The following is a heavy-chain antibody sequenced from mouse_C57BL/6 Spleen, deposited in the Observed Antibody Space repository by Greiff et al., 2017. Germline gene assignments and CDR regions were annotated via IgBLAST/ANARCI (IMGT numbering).Heavy chain of an antibody. CDR3: ARYYYGSSYED. CDR1: GYTFTDYY. CDR2: INPNNGGT. V-gene: IGHV1-26*01. Sequence: EVQLQQSGPELVKPGASVKISCKASGYTFTDYYMNWVKQSHGKSLEWIGDINPNNGGTSYNQKFKGKATLTVDKSSSTAYMELRSLTSEDSAVYYCARYYYGSSYEDWGQGTTLTVSS. D-gene: IGHD1-1*01. J-gene: IGHJ2*01.